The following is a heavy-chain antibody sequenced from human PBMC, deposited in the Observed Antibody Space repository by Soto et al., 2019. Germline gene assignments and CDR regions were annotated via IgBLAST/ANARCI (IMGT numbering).Heavy chain of an antibody. Sequence: QVLLQESGPRLVKPSETLSLSCTISGASIRNYFWSWLRQPPGKGLEWIGQIYYSGSTNYNSSLKSRATLSIDLSKSQFSLQLTSVTAADTAFYYCATYDFDGGSNRFDHWGQGSLVTVSS. D-gene: IGHD3-3*01. CDR2: IYYSGST. CDR3: ATYDFDGGSNRFDH. CDR1: GASIRNYF. V-gene: IGHV4-59*12. J-gene: IGHJ5*02.